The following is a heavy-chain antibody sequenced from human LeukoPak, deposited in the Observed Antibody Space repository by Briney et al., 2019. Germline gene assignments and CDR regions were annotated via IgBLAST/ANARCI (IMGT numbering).Heavy chain of an antibody. CDR2: ISHAGST. CDR3: ARDTVLTIYSMRWFDP. D-gene: IGHD2/OR15-2a*01. V-gene: IGHV4-30-2*01. CDR1: GDFINNDGYY. Sequence: KASETLSLTCTVSGDFINNDGYYWSWIRQPPGKGLEWIGYISHAGSTYYNPSLDSRVTISLDKSKSQFSLRLNSVTVADTAIYYCARDTVLTIYSMRWFDPWGQGALVTVSS. J-gene: IGHJ5*02.